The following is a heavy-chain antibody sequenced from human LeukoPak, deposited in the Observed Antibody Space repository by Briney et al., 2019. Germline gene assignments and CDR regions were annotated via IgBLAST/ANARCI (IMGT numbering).Heavy chain of an antibody. V-gene: IGHV4-4*07. Sequence: SETLSLTCTVSGGSISSYYWSWIRQPAGKGLEWIGRIYTSGSTNYNPSLKSRVTMSVDTSKNQFSLKLSSVTAADTAVYYCAREAYYGSGELNWFDPWGQGTLVTVSS. J-gene: IGHJ5*02. CDR2: IYTSGST. CDR1: GGSISSYY. D-gene: IGHD3-10*01. CDR3: AREAYYGSGELNWFDP.